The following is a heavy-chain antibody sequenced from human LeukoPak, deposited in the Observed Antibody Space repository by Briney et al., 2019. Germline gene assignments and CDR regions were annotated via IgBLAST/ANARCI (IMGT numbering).Heavy chain of an antibody. D-gene: IGHD3-10*01. Sequence: GRSLRLSCAASGFTFSTYAMHWVRQAPGKGLEWGVVISYDGRNKDYADSVEGRFTISRDNTENTLYLQMNSLITGDTAVYYCARDMAWFDPWGQGTLVTVSS. CDR2: ISYDGRNK. CDR1: GFTFSTYA. J-gene: IGHJ5*02. CDR3: ARDMAWFDP. V-gene: IGHV3-30*04.